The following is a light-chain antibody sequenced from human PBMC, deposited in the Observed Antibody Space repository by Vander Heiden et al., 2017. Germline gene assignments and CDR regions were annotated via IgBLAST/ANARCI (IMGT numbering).Light chain of an antibody. CDR2: GAS. CDR3: QQYGSSPCT. Sequence: ETVLTQSPGTLSLSPGERATLSCRASQSVSSSYLAWYQQKPGQAPRLLIYGASSRATGIPDRFSGSGSGTDFTLTISRLEPEDFAVYYCQQYGSSPCTFGQGTKVEIK. CDR1: QSVSSSY. V-gene: IGKV3-20*01. J-gene: IGKJ1*01.